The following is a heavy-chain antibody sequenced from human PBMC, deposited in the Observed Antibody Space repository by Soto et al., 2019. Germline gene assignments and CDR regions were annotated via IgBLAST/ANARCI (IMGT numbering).Heavy chain of an antibody. D-gene: IGHD5-12*01. J-gene: IGHJ3*02. CDR3: ARNMGRGWKSGYDAFDI. Sequence: EVQLLESGGGLVQPGGSLRLSCAASGFTFSSYAMSWVRQAPGKGLEWVSAISGSGGSTYYADSVKGRFTISRDNSKNTLYLQMNSLRAEDTAVYYCARNMGRGWKSGYDAFDIWGQGTMVTVSS. V-gene: IGHV3-23*01. CDR2: ISGSGGST. CDR1: GFTFSSYA.